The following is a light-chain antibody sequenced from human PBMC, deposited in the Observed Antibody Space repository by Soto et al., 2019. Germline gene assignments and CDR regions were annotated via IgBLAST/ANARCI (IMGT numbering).Light chain of an antibody. Sequence: QSVLTQPPSASGTPGQRVTISCSGSSSNIGSNTVNWYQQLPGTAPKLLIYNNNQRPSGVPDRFSGSKFGTSASLAISGLQSEDEADYYCAAWDDILNGVVFGGGTNLTVL. J-gene: IGLJ2*01. CDR1: SSNIGSNT. CDR3: AAWDDILNGVV. CDR2: NNN. V-gene: IGLV1-44*01.